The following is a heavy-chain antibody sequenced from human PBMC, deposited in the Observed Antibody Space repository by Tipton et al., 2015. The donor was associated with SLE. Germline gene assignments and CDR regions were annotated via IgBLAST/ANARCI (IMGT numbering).Heavy chain of an antibody. V-gene: IGHV3-43D*04. CDR2: ISWDGGTT. CDR1: GFTFDDYA. CDR3: ARVFLMYYYYMDV. J-gene: IGHJ6*03. D-gene: IGHD2-21*01. Sequence: SLRLSCAASGFTFDDYAMHWVRQAPGQGLEWVSLISWDGGTTYYTDSVKGRFTISRDNAKNSLYLQMNSLRAEDTAVYYCARVFLMYYYYMDVWGKGTTVTVSS.